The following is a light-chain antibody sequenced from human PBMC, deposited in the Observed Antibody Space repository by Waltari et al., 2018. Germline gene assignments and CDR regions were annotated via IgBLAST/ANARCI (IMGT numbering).Light chain of an antibody. J-gene: IGLJ2*01. CDR3: QAWDRNTVV. CDR1: KLGGKY. V-gene: IGLV3-1*01. Sequence: SYELTQPPSVSVSPGQTASITCSGDKLGGKYASWYQLRAGQSPILVISQHNQRPSGSPDRFSGSYSGNSAPRTISGTQNMAEADDYCQAWDRNTVVFGGRTKLSVL. CDR2: QHN.